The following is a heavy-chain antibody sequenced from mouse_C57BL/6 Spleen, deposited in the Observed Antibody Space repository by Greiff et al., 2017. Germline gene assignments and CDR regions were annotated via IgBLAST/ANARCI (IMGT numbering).Heavy chain of an antibody. J-gene: IGHJ2*01. CDR3: TPFITTVVAPFDY. CDR1: GFTFSNYW. D-gene: IGHD1-1*01. V-gene: IGHV6-3*01. CDR2: IRLKSDNYAT. Sequence: EVKLMESGGGLVQPGGSMKLSCVASGFTFSNYWMNWVRQSPEKGLEWVAQIRLKSDNYATHYAESVKGRFTISRDDSKSSVYLQMNNLRAEDTGIYYCTPFITTVVAPFDYWGQGTTLTVSS.